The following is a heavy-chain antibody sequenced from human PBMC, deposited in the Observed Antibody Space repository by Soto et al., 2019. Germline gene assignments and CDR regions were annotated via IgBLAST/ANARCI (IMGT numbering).Heavy chain of an antibody. V-gene: IGHV3-15*01. J-gene: IGHJ3*02. Sequence: EMQLVQSGGGLVKPGGSLRLSCAASGFSFTDVWMSWVRQAPGKGLEWVALVKDKTDGETTDYAAPVEGRFTISRDDSKNTLYQQMNSLKTEDTAVYYCTDLVRGVGAVDIWGQGTMVTVSS. D-gene: IGHD3-10*01. CDR3: TDLVRGVGAVDI. CDR2: VKDKTDGETT. CDR1: GFSFTDVW.